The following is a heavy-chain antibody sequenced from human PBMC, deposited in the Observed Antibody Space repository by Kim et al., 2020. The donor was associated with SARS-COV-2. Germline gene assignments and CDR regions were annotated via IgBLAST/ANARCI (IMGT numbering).Heavy chain of an antibody. J-gene: IGHJ4*02. Sequence: VKGRFTISRDNYKNTLYLQMNSLRAEDTAVYYCARDRRGSGSYYTGAFVYWGQGTLVTVSS. D-gene: IGHD3-10*01. CDR3: ARDRRGSGSYYTGAFVY. V-gene: IGHV3-30*07.